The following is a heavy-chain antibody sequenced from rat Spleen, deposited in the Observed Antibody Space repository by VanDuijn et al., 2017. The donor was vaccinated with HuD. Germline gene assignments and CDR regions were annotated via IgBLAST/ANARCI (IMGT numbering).Heavy chain of an antibody. Sequence: EVQLVESGGGLVPPGRSLELSCAASGFTFSDYTMAWVRQAPKKGLEWVAAIIYDGSNTFYRDSVKGRFTISRDNTKTTLYLQMDSLRSEDTATYFCARHPQLGSYWYFDFWGPGTMVTVSS. D-gene: IGHD5-1*01. CDR3: ARHPQLGSYWYFDF. CDR1: GFTFSDYT. CDR2: IIYDGSNT. V-gene: IGHV5S10*01. J-gene: IGHJ1*01.